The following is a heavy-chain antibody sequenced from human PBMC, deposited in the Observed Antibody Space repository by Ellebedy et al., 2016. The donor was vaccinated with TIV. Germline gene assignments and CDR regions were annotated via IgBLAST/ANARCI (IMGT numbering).Heavy chain of an antibody. CDR3: ARNLLIFTFDKCYFDL. Sequence: SETLSLTCAVYGGSFSGYYWRWIRQPPGKGLEWIGTIYSSGSTYYNPSLKSRVTISVDTSKNQFSLKLNSVTAAATAVYYCARNLLIFTFDKCYFDLWGRGTLVTVSS. V-gene: IGHV4-34*01. CDR2: IYSSGST. D-gene: IGHD3/OR15-3a*01. J-gene: IGHJ2*01. CDR1: GGSFSGYY.